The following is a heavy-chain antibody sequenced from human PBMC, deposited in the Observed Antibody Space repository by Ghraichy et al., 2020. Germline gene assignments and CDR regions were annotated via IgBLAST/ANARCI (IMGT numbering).Heavy chain of an antibody. CDR1: GFTVSSNY. V-gene: IGHV3-66*01. D-gene: IGHD3-22*01. J-gene: IGHJ4*02. CDR3: ASGYYNTGGFCLDF. Sequence: GGSLRLFCAASGFTVSSNYMSWVRQAPGKGLEWVSVIYNDGSTYDADSVKGRFTISRDNSKNTMYLQMNSLRAEDTAVYFCASGYYNTGGFCLDFWGQGTLVTVSS. CDR2: IYNDGST.